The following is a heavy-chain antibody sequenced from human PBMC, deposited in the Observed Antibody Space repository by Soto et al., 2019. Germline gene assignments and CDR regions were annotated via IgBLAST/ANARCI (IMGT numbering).Heavy chain of an antibody. D-gene: IGHD2-15*01. CDR2: MYHSGNT. CDR1: GYSITNGYF. Sequence: SETLSLTCAVSGYSITNGYFWGWIRQPPGKGLECIGSMYHSGNTYYNPSLKSRVTMSVDSAKNQFSLQLSSVTAADTAVYFCTKYRRTDAEGYSFDYWGQGALVTVSS. J-gene: IGHJ4*02. CDR3: TKYRRTDAEGYSFDY. V-gene: IGHV4-38-2*01.